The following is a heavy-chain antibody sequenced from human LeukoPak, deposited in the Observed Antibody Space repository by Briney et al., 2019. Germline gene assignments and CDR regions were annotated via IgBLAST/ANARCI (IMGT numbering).Heavy chain of an antibody. CDR3: LGYSPNGRGRYYYMDV. D-gene: IGHD6-13*01. CDR1: GFTFSSYW. V-gene: IGHV3-7*01. J-gene: IGHJ6*03. CDR2: IKQDGSEK. Sequence: PGGSLRFSCAASGFTFSSYWMSWVRQAPGKGLEWVANIKQDGSEKYYVDSVKGRFTISRDNAKNSLYLQMNSLRAEDTAVYYCLGYSPNGRGRYYYMDVWGKGTTVTVSS.